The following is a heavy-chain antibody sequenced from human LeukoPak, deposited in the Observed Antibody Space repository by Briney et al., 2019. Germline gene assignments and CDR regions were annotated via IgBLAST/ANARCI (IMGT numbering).Heavy chain of an antibody. D-gene: IGHD3-10*01. V-gene: IGHV4-30-2*01. CDR1: GYAIISGGFS. CDR3: ARSRQASGLFGS. Sequence: ASQTLSLTCTVSGYAIISGGFSWNWIRQPPGKGLEWIGCIYDRGPAHYNPSLKSRFTISVDRPKNQFFLNVTSLTAADTAVYYCARSRQASGLFGSWGQGTLVVVSS. CDR2: IYDRGPA. J-gene: IGHJ5*01.